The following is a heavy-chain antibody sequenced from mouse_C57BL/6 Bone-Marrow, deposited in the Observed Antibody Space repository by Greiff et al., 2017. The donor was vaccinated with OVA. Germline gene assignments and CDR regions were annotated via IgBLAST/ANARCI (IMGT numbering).Heavy chain of an antibody. D-gene: IGHD2-3*01. CDR2: INPNNGGT. J-gene: IGHJ2*01. V-gene: IGHV1-26*01. Sequence: EVQLHQSGPELVKPGASVKISCKASGYTFTDYYMNWVKQSHGKSLEWIGDINPNNGGTSYNQKFKGKATLTVDKSSSTAYMELRSLTSEDSAVYYCAFYDCYYFDYWGQGTTLTVSS. CDR3: AFYDCYYFDY. CDR1: GYTFTDYY.